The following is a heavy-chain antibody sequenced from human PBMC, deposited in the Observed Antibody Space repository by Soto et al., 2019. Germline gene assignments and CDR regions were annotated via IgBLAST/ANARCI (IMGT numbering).Heavy chain of an antibody. CDR2: ISAYNGST. J-gene: IGHJ3*02. CDR1: GYTFTRYY. Sequence: SVKVSCKASGYTFTRYYISLVRQAPGQGLEWMGWISAYNGSTNYAQKLQGRVTMTTDTSTSTAYMELGSLRSDYTAVYYCARVSRSIAVAGTYDIWGQGTLVT. CDR3: ARVSRSIAVAGTYDI. V-gene: IGHV1-18*01. D-gene: IGHD6-19*01.